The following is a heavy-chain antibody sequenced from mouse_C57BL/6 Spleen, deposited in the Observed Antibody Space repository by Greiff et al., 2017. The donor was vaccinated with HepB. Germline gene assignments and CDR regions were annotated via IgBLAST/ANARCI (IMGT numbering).Heavy chain of an antibody. J-gene: IGHJ1*03. V-gene: IGHV1-82*01. CDR2: IYPGDGDT. CDR3: ARVGAYYSNYDWYFDV. Sequence: QVQLKESGPELVKPGASVKISCKASGYAFSSSWMNWVKQRPGKGLEWIGRIYPGDGDTNYNGKFKGKATLTADKSFSTAYMQLSSLTSEDSAVYFCARVGAYYSNYDWYFDVWGTGTTVTVSS. D-gene: IGHD2-5*01. CDR1: GYAFSSSW.